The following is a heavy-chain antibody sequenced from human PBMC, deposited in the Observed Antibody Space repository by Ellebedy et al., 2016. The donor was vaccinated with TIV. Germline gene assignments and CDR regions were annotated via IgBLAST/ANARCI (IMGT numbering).Heavy chain of an antibody. V-gene: IGHV3-74*01. CDR2: IDSDGSST. D-gene: IGHD2-2*01. Sequence: GESLKISCAASGFTFSTYTMHWVRQAPGKGLVWVSRIDSDGSSTTYVDSVKGRFTISRDNAKNALYLQMSNLRAEDTAVFYCARAGGRHSTGSGFYWGQGTRVTVST. CDR1: GFTFSTYT. J-gene: IGHJ4*02. CDR3: ARAGGRHSTGSGFY.